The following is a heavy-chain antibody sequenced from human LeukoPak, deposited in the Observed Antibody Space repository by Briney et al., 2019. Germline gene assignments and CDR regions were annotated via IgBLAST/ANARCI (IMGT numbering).Heavy chain of an antibody. J-gene: IGHJ4*02. CDR1: GFTVSSNE. V-gene: IGHV3-38-3*01. Sequence: GGSLRLSCAASGFTVSSNEMSWVRQAPGKGLEWVSSISGGSTYYADSRKGRFTISRDNSKNTLHLQMNSLRAEDTAVYVPYYYDSSGSELWGQGALVTVSS. CDR2: ISGGST. D-gene: IGHD3-22*01. CDR3: YYYDSSGSEL.